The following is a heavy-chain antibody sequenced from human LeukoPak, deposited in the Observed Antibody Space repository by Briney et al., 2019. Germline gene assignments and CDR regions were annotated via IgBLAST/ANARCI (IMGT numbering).Heavy chain of an antibody. D-gene: IGHD3-10*01. J-gene: IGHJ4*02. CDR3: ARGQGTKIDY. CDR1: GGSFSGYY. CDR2: INHSGST. V-gene: IGHV4-34*01. Sequence: SETLSLTCAVYGGSFSGYYWSWIRQPPGKGLEWIGEINHSGSTTYNPSLKSRVTISVDTSKNQFSLKPSSVTAADTAVYYCARGQGTKIDYWGQGTLVTVS.